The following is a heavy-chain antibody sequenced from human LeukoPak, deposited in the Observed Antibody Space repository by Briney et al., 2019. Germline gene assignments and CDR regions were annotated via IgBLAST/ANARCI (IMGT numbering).Heavy chain of an antibody. J-gene: IGHJ4*02. CDR3: AREYQLVLWY. CDR1: GFTFSDYY. V-gene: IGHV3-33*08. CDR2: VWYDGNNK. D-gene: IGHD2-2*01. Sequence: PGGSLRLSCAASGFTFSDYYMSWLRQAPGKGLEWVAVVWYDGNNKFYADSVKGRFTISRDNSKNTLYLQMDSLRAEDTAVYYCAREYQLVLWYWGQGTLVTVSS.